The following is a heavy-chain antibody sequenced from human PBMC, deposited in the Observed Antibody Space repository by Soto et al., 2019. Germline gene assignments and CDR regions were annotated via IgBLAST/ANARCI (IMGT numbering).Heavy chain of an antibody. Sequence: QVQLVQSGAEVKRPGSSVKVSCKASGDTFSFYSINWVRQAPGLGLEWMGRVNPILSMSNYAQRFQGRVTMTADKSMSTAYMELSGLRSEDTAMYYCATSYGSGYWAFDYWGQGALVTVSS. D-gene: IGHD3-10*01. V-gene: IGHV1-69*04. CDR1: GDTFSFYS. J-gene: IGHJ4*02. CDR2: VNPILSMS. CDR3: ATSYGSGYWAFDY.